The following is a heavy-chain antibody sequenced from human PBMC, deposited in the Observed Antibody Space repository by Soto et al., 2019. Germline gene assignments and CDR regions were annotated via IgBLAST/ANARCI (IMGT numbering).Heavy chain of an antibody. J-gene: IGHJ6*02. CDR1: GDSVSSNSAA. D-gene: IGHD3-10*01. CDR3: ARTPGVITMVRGVIMPYYYGMDV. Sequence: SQTLSLTCAISGDSVSSNSAAWSWIRQSPSRGLEWLGRTYYRSKWYNDYAVSVKSRITINPDTSKNQFSLQLNSVTPEDTAVYYCARTPGVITMVRGVIMPYYYGMDVWGQGTTVTVSS. CDR2: TYYRSKWYN. V-gene: IGHV6-1*01.